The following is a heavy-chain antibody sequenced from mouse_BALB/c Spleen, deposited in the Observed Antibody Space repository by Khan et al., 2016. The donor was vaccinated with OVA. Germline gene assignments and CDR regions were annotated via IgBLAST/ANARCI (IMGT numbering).Heavy chain of an antibody. Sequence: VKLLESGPGLVAPSQSLSITCTVSGFSLTDYGVSWIRQPPGKGLEWLGVIWGGGSTYYNSALKSRLSISKDNSKSQVFLKMNSLQTDDTAMYYCVKGVGSYYYAIDYWGQGTSVTVSS. J-gene: IGHJ4*01. CDR1: GFSLTDYG. D-gene: IGHD1-1*01. CDR2: IWGGGST. CDR3: VKGVGSYYYAIDY. V-gene: IGHV2-6-5*01.